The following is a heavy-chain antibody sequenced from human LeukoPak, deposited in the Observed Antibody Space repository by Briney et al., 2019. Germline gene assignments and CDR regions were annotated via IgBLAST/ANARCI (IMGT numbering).Heavy chain of an antibody. D-gene: IGHD3-10*01. Sequence: PSQTLSLTCIVSGGSVSSGIYYWSWIRQPAGTGLEWIGRIYTSGSTNYNPSLKSRVTISVDTSKNQFSLNLSSVTAADTAVYYCAKTYGSGNNCFESWGQGTLVTVSS. V-gene: IGHV4-61*02. CDR3: AKTYGSGNNCFES. J-gene: IGHJ5*01. CDR1: GGSVSSGIYY. CDR2: IYTSGST.